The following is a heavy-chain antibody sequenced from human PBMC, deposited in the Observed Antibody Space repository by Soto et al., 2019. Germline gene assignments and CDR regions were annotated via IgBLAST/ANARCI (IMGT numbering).Heavy chain of an antibody. CDR2: IIPIFGTA. V-gene: IGHV1-69*13. CDR3: ARDRSGTLDY. J-gene: IGHJ4*02. D-gene: IGHD1-1*01. CDR1: GGTFSSYA. Sequence: GASVKVSCKASGGTFSSYAIRWVRQAPGQGLEWMGGIIPIFGTANYAQKFQGRVTITADESTSTAYMELSSLRSEDTAVYYCARDRSGTLDYWGQGTLVTVSS.